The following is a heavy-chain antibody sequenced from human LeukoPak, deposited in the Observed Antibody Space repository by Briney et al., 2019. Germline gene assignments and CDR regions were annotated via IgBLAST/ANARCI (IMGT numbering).Heavy chain of an antibody. V-gene: IGHV3-74*01. Sequence: QPGGSLRLSCAASGFAFSTYWMHWVRQAPGEGLVWVSRMNNDGRSTNYADSVKGRFTMSRDNAKNTLYLQMNGLRAEDTAVYYCATGGRYYLDNWGQGTLVTVSS. J-gene: IGHJ4*02. CDR2: MNNDGRST. CDR3: ATGGRYYLDN. CDR1: GFAFSTYW.